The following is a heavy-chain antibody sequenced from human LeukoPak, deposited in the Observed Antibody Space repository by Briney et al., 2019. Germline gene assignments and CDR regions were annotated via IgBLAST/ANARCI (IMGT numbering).Heavy chain of an antibody. CDR3: ASPIAVADAFDY. J-gene: IGHJ4*02. CDR1: GGTFSSYA. CDR2: IIPIFGTA. D-gene: IGHD6-19*01. V-gene: IGHV1-69*01. Sequence: SVKVSCKASGGTFSSYAISWVRQAPGQGLEWMGGIIPIFGTANYAQKFQGRVTITADESTSTAYMELSSPRSEDTAVYYCASPIAVADAFDYWGQGTLVTVSS.